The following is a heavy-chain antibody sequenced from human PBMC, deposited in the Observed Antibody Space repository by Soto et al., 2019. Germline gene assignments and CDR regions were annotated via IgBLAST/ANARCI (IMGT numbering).Heavy chain of an antibody. D-gene: IGHD2-21*02. CDR1: GFTFSSYA. Sequence: EVQLLESGGGLVQPGGSLRLSCAASGFTFSSYAMSWVRQAPGKGLEWVSAISGSGGSTYYADSVKGRFTISRDNSKNTLYLQMNSLRAEDTAVYYCAKDQTNCGGDCYPGTRGGGLVDYWGQGTLVTVSS. V-gene: IGHV3-23*01. J-gene: IGHJ4*02. CDR3: AKDQTNCGGDCYPGTRGGGLVDY. CDR2: ISGSGGST.